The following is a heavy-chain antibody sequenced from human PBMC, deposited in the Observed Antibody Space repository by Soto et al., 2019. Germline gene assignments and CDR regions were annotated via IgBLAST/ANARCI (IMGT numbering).Heavy chain of an antibody. CDR3: AIRGLLTVSAP. Sequence: PSQPNCLPKSVADGYSRSGGYYRSWNRKHPGKGLEWIGYIYYSGSTYYNPSLKSRVTISVDTSKNQFSLKLSSVTAADTAVYYGAIRGLLTVSAPWGKGTSVP. CDR1: DGYSRSGGYY. CDR2: IYYSGST. D-gene: IGHD3-10*01. V-gene: IGHV4-31*02. J-gene: IGHJ5*02.